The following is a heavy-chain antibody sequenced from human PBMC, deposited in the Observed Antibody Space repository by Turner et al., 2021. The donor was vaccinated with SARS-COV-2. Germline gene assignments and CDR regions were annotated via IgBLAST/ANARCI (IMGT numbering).Heavy chain of an antibody. Sequence: QVQLVESGGGVVQPGTSLRLSCAPSGFTVSSLALNWVRQAPGKGLEWVAVISNYGTDKYYAESVKGRFTISRDNSKYTRELQMNSLRSEDTAVYYCARGWVGASSRGPHNYYAMDIWGQGTTVTVSS. J-gene: IGHJ6*02. D-gene: IGHD1-26*01. V-gene: IGHV3-30-3*01. CDR2: ISNYGTDK. CDR1: GFTVSSLA. CDR3: ARGWVGASSRGPHNYYAMDI.